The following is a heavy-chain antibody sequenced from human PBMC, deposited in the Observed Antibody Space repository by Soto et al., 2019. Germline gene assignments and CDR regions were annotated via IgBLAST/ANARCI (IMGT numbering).Heavy chain of an antibody. CDR1: GGSISSSNW. CDR2: IYHSGST. Sequence: PSETLSLTCAVSGGSISSSNWWSWVRQPPGKGLEWIGEIYHSGSTNYNPSLKSRVTISVDKSKNQFSLKLSSVTAADTAVYYCARLHGYCISSSCHGHYGMDVWGQGTTVTVSS. CDR3: ARLHGYCISSSCHGHYGMDV. D-gene: IGHD2-2*01. V-gene: IGHV4-4*02. J-gene: IGHJ6*02.